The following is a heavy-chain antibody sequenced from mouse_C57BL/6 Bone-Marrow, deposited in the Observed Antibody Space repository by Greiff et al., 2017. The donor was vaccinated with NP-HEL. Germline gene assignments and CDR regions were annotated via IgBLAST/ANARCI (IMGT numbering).Heavy chain of an antibody. Sequence: EVKLQESGPELVKPGASVKISCKASGYSFTDYNMNWVKQSNGKSLEWIGVINPNYGTTSYNQKFKGKATLTVDQSSSTAYMQLNSLTSEDSAVYYCARLGAYYGSSYDAMDDWGQGTSVTVSS. D-gene: IGHD1-1*01. V-gene: IGHV1-39*01. J-gene: IGHJ4*01. CDR2: INPNYGTT. CDR1: GYSFTDYN. CDR3: ARLGAYYGSSYDAMDD.